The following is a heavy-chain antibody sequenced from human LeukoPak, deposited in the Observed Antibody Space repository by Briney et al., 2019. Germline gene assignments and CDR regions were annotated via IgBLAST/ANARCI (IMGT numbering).Heavy chain of an antibody. CDR3: AKLPLWFGERPLDY. J-gene: IGHJ4*02. CDR1: GFTFNTFA. Sequence: GGSLRLSCAASGFTFNTFAMLWVRQTPGKGLEWVSAIGDSRGSGDNTFYADSVKGRFTISRDNSKNTLYLQMNSLRAEDTAVYYCAKLPLWFGERPLDYWGQGTLVTVSS. V-gene: IGHV3-23*01. CDR2: IGDSRGSGDNT. D-gene: IGHD3-10*01.